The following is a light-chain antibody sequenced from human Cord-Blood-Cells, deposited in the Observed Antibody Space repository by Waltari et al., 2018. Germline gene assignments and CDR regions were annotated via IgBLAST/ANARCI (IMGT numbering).Light chain of an antibody. CDR3: HQSYSTPRS. V-gene: IGKV1-39*01. CDR1: QSISSS. CDR2: AAS. Sequence: DVQMTQSPSSLSASVGDRVTIPCRASQSISSSLNWYQQKPGKAPKLLIYAASSLQSVVRSRFSGSGSGTDFTLTISSLRPEDFATYCCHQSYSTPRSLGQGTTLEIK. J-gene: IGKJ2*01.